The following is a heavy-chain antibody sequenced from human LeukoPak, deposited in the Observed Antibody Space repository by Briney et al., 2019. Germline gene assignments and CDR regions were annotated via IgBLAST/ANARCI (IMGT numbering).Heavy chain of an antibody. CDR1: GFTFSSYE. CDR3: ARNDYSSSAYFY. J-gene: IGHJ4*02. V-gene: IGHV3-48*03. CDR2: ISSGGSAI. D-gene: IGHD6-6*01. Sequence: GGSLRLSCAASGFTFSSYEMNWVRQAPGKGLEWIPYISSGGSAIYYADSVKGRFTISRDNAKNSLYLQMNSLRAEDTAVYHCARNDYSSSAYFYWGQGSLVTVSS.